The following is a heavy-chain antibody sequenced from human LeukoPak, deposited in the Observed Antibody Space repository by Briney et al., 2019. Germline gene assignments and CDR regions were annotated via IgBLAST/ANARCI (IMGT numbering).Heavy chain of an antibody. J-gene: IGHJ4*02. Sequence: GGSLRLSCTASGFAFDEHGMSWVRQVPGKGLELVSGINWSGGSTGYADPLRGRFTISRDNAKNSLYLQMDSLRAEDTALYYCARAPITSPFYFDYWGQGTLVTVSS. D-gene: IGHD2-2*01. CDR3: ARAPITSPFYFDY. V-gene: IGHV3-20*04. CDR2: INWSGGST. CDR1: GFAFDEHG.